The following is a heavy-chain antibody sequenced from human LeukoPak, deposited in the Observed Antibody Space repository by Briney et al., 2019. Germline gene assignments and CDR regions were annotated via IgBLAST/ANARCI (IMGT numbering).Heavy chain of an antibody. CDR2: IYYSGST. V-gene: IGHV4-39*01. D-gene: IGHD3-10*01. Sequence: PSETLSLTCTVSGGSISSSSYYWGWIRQPPGKGLEWIGSIYYSGSTYYNPSLKSRVTISVDTSKNQFSLKLSSVTAADTAVYYCARQGALLWFGELNYWGQGTLVTVSS. J-gene: IGHJ4*02. CDR1: GGSISSSSYY. CDR3: ARQGALLWFGELNY.